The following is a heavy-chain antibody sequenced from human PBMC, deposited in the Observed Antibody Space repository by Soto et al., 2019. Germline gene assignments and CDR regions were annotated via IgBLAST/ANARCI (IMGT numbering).Heavy chain of an antibody. D-gene: IGHD5-12*01. Sequence: EVQLVESGGGLVKPGGSLRLSCAASGFTFSNYIMNWVRQAPGKGLEWVSSISSSSSFIYYADSVKGRFTISRDNAKNSLYLQMNSLRAEDTAVYYCAREGYNGYDHWGQGTLVTVSS. J-gene: IGHJ4*02. V-gene: IGHV3-21*01. CDR2: ISSSSSFI. CDR1: GFTFSNYI. CDR3: AREGYNGYDH.